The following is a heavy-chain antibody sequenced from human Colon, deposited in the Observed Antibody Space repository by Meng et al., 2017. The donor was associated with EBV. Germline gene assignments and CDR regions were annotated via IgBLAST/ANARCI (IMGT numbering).Heavy chain of an antibody. CDR1: GGPISNSNL. CDR3: ASYATLDPFN. V-gene: IGHV4-4*02. Sequence: QPQMPRPGQVSASGTPSLDSAISGGPISNSNLWSWVRQPPGKGLEWIGEIYHSGSTTYNPSLKNRVAISASKSNNPFSLQLSSVTAADTAVYYCASYATLDPFNWGQGTLVTVSS. CDR2: IYHSGST. D-gene: IGHD1-1*01. J-gene: IGHJ4*02.